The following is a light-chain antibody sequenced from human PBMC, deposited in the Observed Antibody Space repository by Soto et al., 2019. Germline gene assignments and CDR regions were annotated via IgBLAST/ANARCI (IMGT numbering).Light chain of an antibody. Sequence: QSALTQPASVSGSPGQSITISCTGTSSDVGGYNYVSWYQQHAGKAPKLMIYEVSNRPSGVSDRFSGSKSGNTASLTISGLQADDEADYYCCSYTSTSPYVFGGGTKLTVL. V-gene: IGLV2-14*01. J-gene: IGLJ1*01. CDR1: SSDVGGYNY. CDR2: EVS. CDR3: CSYTSTSPYV.